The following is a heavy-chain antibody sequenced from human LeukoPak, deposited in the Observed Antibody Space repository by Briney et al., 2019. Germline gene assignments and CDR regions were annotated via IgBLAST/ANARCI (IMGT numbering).Heavy chain of an antibody. V-gene: IGHV3-23*01. CDR3: ARDFEGDAFDI. CDR1: GFSISIYA. J-gene: IGHJ3*02. CDR2: ISGSGGST. Sequence: GGSLRLSCAASGFSISIYAMSWVRRAPGKGLEWVSAISGSGGSTHYADSVKGRFTISRDNSKNTLYLQMNSLRAEDTAVYYCARDFEGDAFDIWGQGTMVTVSS.